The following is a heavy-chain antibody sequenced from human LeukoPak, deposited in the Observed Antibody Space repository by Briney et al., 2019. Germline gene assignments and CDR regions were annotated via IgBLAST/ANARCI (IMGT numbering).Heavy chain of an antibody. CDR3: ARETILAVAGDF. CDR2: ISSTSITM. CDR1: GFTFNRNN. D-gene: IGHD6-19*01. Sequence: GGSLRLSCAASGFTFNRNNMNWVRQAPGKGLEWVSSISSTSITMYYADSVKGRFTISRDNSKNSLYLQMNSLRADDPAVYYCARETILAVAGDFWGQGTLVTVSS. J-gene: IGHJ4*02. V-gene: IGHV3-48*01.